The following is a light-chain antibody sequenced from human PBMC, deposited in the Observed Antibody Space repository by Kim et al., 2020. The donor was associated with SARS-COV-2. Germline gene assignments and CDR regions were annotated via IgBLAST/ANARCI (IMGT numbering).Light chain of an antibody. J-gene: IGLJ3*02. Sequence: GQSVTISCTGTSSDVGRYNYVSWYQQHPGKAPKVMIFDVTKRPSGVPDRFSGSKSGNTASLTISGLQAEDEADYYCSSFAGSYTWMFGGGTQLTVL. CDR1: SSDVGRYNY. CDR3: SSFAGSYTWM. CDR2: DVT. V-gene: IGLV2-11*03.